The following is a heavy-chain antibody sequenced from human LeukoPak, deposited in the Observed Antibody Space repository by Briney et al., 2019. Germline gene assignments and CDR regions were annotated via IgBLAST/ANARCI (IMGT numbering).Heavy chain of an antibody. J-gene: IGHJ4*02. Sequence: SETLSLTCTVSGGSISSGSYYWSWIRQPAGKGLEWIGRIYTSGSTNYNPSLKSRVTISVDTSKNQFSLKLSSVTAADTAVYYCARLSGSFRPKNGVAVDYWGQGTLVTVSS. D-gene: IGHD1-26*01. CDR3: ARLSGSFRPKNGVAVDY. V-gene: IGHV4-61*02. CDR1: GGSISSGSYY. CDR2: IYTSGST.